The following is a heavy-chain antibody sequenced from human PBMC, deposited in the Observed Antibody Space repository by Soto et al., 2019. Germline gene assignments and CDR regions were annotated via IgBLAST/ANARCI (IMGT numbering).Heavy chain of an antibody. Sequence: ASVKVSCKASGYTSTSYGISWVRQAPGQGLEWMGGFDPEDGETIYAQKFQGRVTMTEDTSTDTAYMELSSLRSEDTAVYYCATDSRITIFGVVIIPEGYFDYWGQGTLVTVSS. V-gene: IGHV1-24*01. J-gene: IGHJ4*02. D-gene: IGHD3-3*01. CDR2: FDPEDGET. CDR1: GYTSTSYG. CDR3: ATDSRITIFGVVIIPEGYFDY.